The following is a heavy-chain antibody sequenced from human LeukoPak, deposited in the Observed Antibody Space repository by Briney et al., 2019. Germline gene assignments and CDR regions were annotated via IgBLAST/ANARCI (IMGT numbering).Heavy chain of an antibody. Sequence: PSETLSLTCTVSGGSISSSSYYWGWIRQPPGKGLEWIGSIYYSGSTYYNPSLKSRVTISVDTSKNQFSLKLSSVTAADTAVYYCAKVLRSWWDLIFDYWGQGTLVTVSS. V-gene: IGHV4-39*07. J-gene: IGHJ4*02. D-gene: IGHD1-26*01. CDR2: IYYSGST. CDR3: AKVLRSWWDLIFDY. CDR1: GGSISSSSYY.